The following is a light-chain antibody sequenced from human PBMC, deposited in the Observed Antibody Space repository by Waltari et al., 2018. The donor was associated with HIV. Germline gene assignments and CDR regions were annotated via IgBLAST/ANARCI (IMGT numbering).Light chain of an antibody. CDR1: QTVGSF. CDR2: DAS. Sequence: VLTQSPATLSLSPGERATLSCRASQTVGSFLAWYQQRPGQAPRLLIYDASNRATDIPGRFSGSGSGTDFILTISSLEPEDFAVYYCQQRTNWLWTFGQGTMVEIK. J-gene: IGKJ1*01. V-gene: IGKV3-11*01. CDR3: QQRTNWLWT.